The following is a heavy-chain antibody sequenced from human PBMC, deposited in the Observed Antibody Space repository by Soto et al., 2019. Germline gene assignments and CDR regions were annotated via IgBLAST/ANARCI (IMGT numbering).Heavy chain of an antibody. Sequence: GGSLRLSCAASGFTFSSYGMHWVRQAPGKGLEWVAVIWDDGSNKYYADSVKGRFTISRDNSKNTLYLQMNCLRAEDTAVYYCARGAYCSGGSCYSRSWFDPWGQGTLVTVSS. D-gene: IGHD2-15*01. CDR2: IWDDGSNK. CDR3: ARGAYCSGGSCYSRSWFDP. J-gene: IGHJ5*02. V-gene: IGHV3-33*01. CDR1: GFTFSSYG.